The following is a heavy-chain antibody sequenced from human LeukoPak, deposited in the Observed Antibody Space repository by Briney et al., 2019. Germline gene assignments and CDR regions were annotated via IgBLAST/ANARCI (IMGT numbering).Heavy chain of an antibody. CDR1: GYTFTGYY. Sequence: ASVKVSCKASGYTFTGYYMHWVRQAPGQGLEWMGWINPSGGSTSYAQKFQGRVTMTRDTSTSTVYMELSSLRSEDTAVYYCARDTRQFDTSCCYFDYWGQGTLVTVSS. V-gene: IGHV1-46*01. J-gene: IGHJ4*02. CDR3: ARDTRQFDTSCCYFDY. CDR2: INPSGGST. D-gene: IGHD2-2*01.